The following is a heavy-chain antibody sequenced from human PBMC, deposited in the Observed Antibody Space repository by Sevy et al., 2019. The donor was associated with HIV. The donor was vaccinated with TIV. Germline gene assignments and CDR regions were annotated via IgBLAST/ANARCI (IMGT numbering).Heavy chain of an antibody. CDR1: GYTFTSYG. Sequence: ASVKVSCKASGYTFTSYGISWVRQAPGQGLEWMGWISAYNGNTNYAQKLQGRVTMTTDTSTGTAYMELRSLRSDDTAGYYCAREASPNRGYSYGTTLNYYYYGMDVWGQGTTVTVSS. CDR3: AREASPNRGYSYGTTLNYYYYGMDV. CDR2: ISAYNGNT. J-gene: IGHJ6*02. D-gene: IGHD5-18*01. V-gene: IGHV1-18*01.